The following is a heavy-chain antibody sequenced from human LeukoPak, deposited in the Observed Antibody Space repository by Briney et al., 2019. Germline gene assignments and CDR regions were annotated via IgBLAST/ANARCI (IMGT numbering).Heavy chain of an antibody. D-gene: IGHD3-10*01. Sequence: SVTVSCKASGGTFSSYAISWVRQAPGQGLEWMGGIIPIFGTANYAQKFQGRVTITADKSTSTAYMELSSLGSEDTAIYYCAKGRGRLNVNRGVYNYHYYMEVWGTGTTVIVS. CDR1: GGTFSSYA. V-gene: IGHV1-69*06. CDR3: AKGRGRLNVNRGVYNYHYYMEV. J-gene: IGHJ6*03. CDR2: IIPIFGTA.